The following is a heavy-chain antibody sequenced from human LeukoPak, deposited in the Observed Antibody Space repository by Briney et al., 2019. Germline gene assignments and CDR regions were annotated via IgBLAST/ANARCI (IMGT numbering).Heavy chain of an antibody. D-gene: IGHD3-3*01. V-gene: IGHV1-46*01. CDR2: INPSGGST. J-gene: IGHJ6*02. CDR1: GYTFTTYY. Sequence: ASVKVSCKASGYTFTTYYMHWVRQAPGQGLEWMGIINPSGGSTTYAQKFQGRVTMTRNTSISTAYMELSSLRSEDTAVYYCARVGLTYYDFWSGYSLTAYYYYYGMDVWGQGTTVTVSS. CDR3: ARVGLTYYDFWSGYSLTAYYYYYGMDV.